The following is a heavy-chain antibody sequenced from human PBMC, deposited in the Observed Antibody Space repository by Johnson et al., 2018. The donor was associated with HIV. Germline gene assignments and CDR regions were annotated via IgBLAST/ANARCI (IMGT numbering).Heavy chain of an antibody. CDR2: ISYDGSNK. D-gene: IGHD1-14*01. Sequence: QMLLVESGGGVVQPGGSLRLSCASSGFTFSSCAMHWVRQAPGKGLEWVAVISYDGSNKYYADSVKGRYTISRDNSNNTLYLQMNSLRVEDTAVYYCARAGKTVTFDIWGQGTMVTVSS. V-gene: IGHV3-30-3*01. J-gene: IGHJ3*02. CDR1: GFTFSSCA. CDR3: ARAGKTVTFDI.